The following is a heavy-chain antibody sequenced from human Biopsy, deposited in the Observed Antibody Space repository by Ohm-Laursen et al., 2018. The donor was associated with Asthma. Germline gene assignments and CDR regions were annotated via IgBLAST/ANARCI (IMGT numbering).Heavy chain of an antibody. V-gene: IGHV2-70*04. CDR3: AREQQLGSFDY. D-gene: IGHD6-13*01. CDR2: IDWDDDK. Sequence: PTQTLTLTCTLSGFSIGTSGMRVNWIRQPPGKALEWLARIDWDDDKFYSASLKTRLTISKDTSKNQVVLTMTAMDPVDTATYYCAREQQLGSFDYWGQGTLVTVSS. CDR1: GFSIGTSGMR. J-gene: IGHJ4*02.